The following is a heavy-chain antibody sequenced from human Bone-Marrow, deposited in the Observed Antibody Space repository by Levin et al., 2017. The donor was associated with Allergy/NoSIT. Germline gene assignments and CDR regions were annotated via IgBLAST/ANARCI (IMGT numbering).Heavy chain of an antibody. CDR3: ARDPKPPSSNNYYYYYGMDV. CDR1: GFTFIDYY. CDR2: ISTSGSMQ. V-gene: IGHV3-11*01. Sequence: GGSLRLSCEGSGFTFIDYYMSWIRQAPGKGLESVSYISTSGSMQYYADSAKGRFTVSRDNAKNSLYLQMNSLRPDDTGVYFCARDPKPPSSNNYYYYYGMDVWGQGTSVIVSS. J-gene: IGHJ6*02. D-gene: IGHD1/OR15-1a*01.